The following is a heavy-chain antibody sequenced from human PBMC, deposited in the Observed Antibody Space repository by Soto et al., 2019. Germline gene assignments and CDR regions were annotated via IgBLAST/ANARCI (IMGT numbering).Heavy chain of an antibody. D-gene: IGHD2-15*01. Sequence: EVQLVDSGGDLVQPGGSLRLSCAASGVTISGYWMHWVRQAPGKGLVWVSRISSDGSRTDYADSVKGRFTISRDNAMNTVHLQMNSLRIEDTAVYYCAISCCREQNWFDPWGQGTLVTVSS. CDR1: GVTISGYW. V-gene: IGHV3-74*01. J-gene: IGHJ5*02. CDR2: ISSDGSRT. CDR3: AISCCREQNWFDP.